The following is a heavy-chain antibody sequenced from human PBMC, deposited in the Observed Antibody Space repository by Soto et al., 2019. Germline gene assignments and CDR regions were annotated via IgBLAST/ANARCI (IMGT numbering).Heavy chain of an antibody. CDR1: GGTFSSYT. Sequence: SVKVSCKASGGTFSSYTISWVRQAPGQGLEWMGRIIPILGIANYAQKFQGRVTITADKSTSTAYMELSSLRSEDTAVYYCARAGGYGDPAPAFDIWGQGTMVTVSS. J-gene: IGHJ3*02. CDR3: ARAGGYGDPAPAFDI. V-gene: IGHV1-69*02. D-gene: IGHD4-17*01. CDR2: IIPILGIA.